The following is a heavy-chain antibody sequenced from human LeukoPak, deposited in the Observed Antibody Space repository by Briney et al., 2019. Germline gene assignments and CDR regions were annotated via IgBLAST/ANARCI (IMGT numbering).Heavy chain of an antibody. Sequence: GGSLRLSCAASGFTFSTYWMHWVRQAPGKGLVWVSHINRDGSTTNYADSVKGRFSISRDNAKNTLYLQMNSLRAEDTAVYYCATSTYCSGGSCYSRTFQYWGQGTLVTVSS. CDR1: GFTFSTYW. V-gene: IGHV3-74*01. CDR3: ATSTYCSGGSCYSRTFQY. D-gene: IGHD2-15*01. J-gene: IGHJ4*02. CDR2: INRDGSTT.